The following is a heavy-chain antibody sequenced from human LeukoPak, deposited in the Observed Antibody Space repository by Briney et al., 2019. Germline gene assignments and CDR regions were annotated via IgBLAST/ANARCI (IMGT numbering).Heavy chain of an antibody. J-gene: IGHJ4*02. Sequence: SETLSLTCTVSGGSISSYYWSWIWQPAGKAPEWIGRIYSSGIINYNPSLKSRVTMSLDNSKNQLSLKLSYVTAADTAVYYCARDTGKSGYPDYWGQGTLVTVSS. CDR2: IYSSGII. D-gene: IGHD3-3*01. V-gene: IGHV4-4*07. CDR1: GGSISSYY. CDR3: ARDTGKSGYPDY.